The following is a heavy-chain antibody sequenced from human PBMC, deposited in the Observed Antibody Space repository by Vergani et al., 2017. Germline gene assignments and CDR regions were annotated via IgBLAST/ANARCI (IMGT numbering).Heavy chain of an antibody. D-gene: IGHD1-14*01. V-gene: IGHV3-33*08. J-gene: IGHJ5*02. CDR3: ARDLRLLYNRFDP. CDR2: TWYDGNNK. Sequence: VQLVESGGGLVKPGGSLRLSCAASGFIFNQYGMHWVRQAPGKGLEWVAVTWYDGNNKQYADSVKGRFTISRDNSKSTMYLQMNSLRDEDTGVYYCARDLRLLYNRFDPWGQGTLVTVSS. CDR1: GFIFNQYG.